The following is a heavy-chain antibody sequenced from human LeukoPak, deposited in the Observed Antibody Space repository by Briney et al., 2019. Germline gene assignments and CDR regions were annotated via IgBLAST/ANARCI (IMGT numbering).Heavy chain of an antibody. J-gene: IGHJ4*02. D-gene: IGHD6-13*01. CDR1: GASISSSTYY. V-gene: IGHV4-39*07. CDR2: IYYGVST. CDR3: ARVLGQSSSPPDGLLDY. Sequence: PSETLSLTCTVSGASISSSTYYWGWIRQPPGKGLESIGSIYYGVSTYYNPSLKSRVTISVDTSKNQFSLKLSSVTAADTAVYYCARVLGQSSSPPDGLLDYWGQGTLVTVSS.